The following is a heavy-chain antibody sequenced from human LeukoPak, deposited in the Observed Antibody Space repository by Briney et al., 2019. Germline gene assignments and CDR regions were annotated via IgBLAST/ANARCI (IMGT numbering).Heavy chain of an antibody. V-gene: IGHV3-30*02. CDR1: GFTFSSYG. CDR2: IRYDGSNK. Sequence: GGSLRLSCAASGFTFSSYGMHWVRQAPGKGLEWVAFIRYDGSNKYYADSVKGRFTISRDNSKNTLYLQMNSLRAEDTAMYFCAKDKDPWKSTSISDFDYWGQGTLVTVSS. D-gene: IGHD1-1*01. J-gene: IGHJ4*02. CDR3: AKDKDPWKSTSISDFDY.